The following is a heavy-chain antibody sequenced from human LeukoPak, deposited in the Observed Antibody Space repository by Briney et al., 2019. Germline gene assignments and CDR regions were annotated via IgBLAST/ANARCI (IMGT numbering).Heavy chain of an antibody. Sequence: PGASVKVSCKASGYTFTSYYMHWVRQAPGQGLEWMGIINPSGGDTSYAQKFQGRLTMTRDTSTNTVYMELTSLRSEDTAVYYCAREVMDNLRFDHWGQGTLVTVSS. CDR3: AREVMDNLRFDH. CDR2: INPSGGDT. D-gene: IGHD1-14*01. J-gene: IGHJ4*02. V-gene: IGHV1-46*01. CDR1: GYTFTSYY.